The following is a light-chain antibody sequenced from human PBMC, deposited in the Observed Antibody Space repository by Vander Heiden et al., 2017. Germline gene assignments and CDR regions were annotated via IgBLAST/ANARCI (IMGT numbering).Light chain of an antibody. CDR1: QSIRSH. CDR3: QQSFSSPYT. Sequence: DIQMTQSPSSLSASVGDRVTITCRASQSIRSHLNWYQQKPGRAPNSLIYAASNLQNGVPLRFSGSGSGTDFTLTISNLQPEDFVTYFCQQSFSSPYTFGQGTKLEIK. V-gene: IGKV1-39*01. J-gene: IGKJ2*01. CDR2: AAS.